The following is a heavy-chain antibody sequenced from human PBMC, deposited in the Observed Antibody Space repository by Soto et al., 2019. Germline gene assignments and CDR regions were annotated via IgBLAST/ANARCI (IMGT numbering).Heavy chain of an antibody. CDR1: GFTFSNYG. Sequence: VQLVESGGGVVQPGTSLRLSCAASGFTFSNYGMHWVRQAPGKGLEWVAAIWYDAVNKYYADSVKGRFTISRDNSKNTLYVEMNSLRAEDTAVYFCARGWGVGSFDYWGPGTLVTVSS. J-gene: IGHJ4*02. CDR2: IWYDAVNK. D-gene: IGHD3-10*01. CDR3: ARGWGVGSFDY. V-gene: IGHV3-33*01.